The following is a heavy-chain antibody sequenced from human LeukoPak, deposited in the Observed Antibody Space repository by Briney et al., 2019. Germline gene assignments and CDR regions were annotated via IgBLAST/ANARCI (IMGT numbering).Heavy chain of an antibody. CDR3: ARVFRGAVTSNWFDP. D-gene: IGHD4-17*01. CDR2: ISDSGST. Sequence: SETLSLTCTVSGGSITGYYWTWIRQPPGKGLEWIGYISDSGSTNYNPSLKSRVTMPVDSSNTEFSLRLNSVTAADTAVYYCARVFRGAVTSNWFDPWGQGTLVTVSS. J-gene: IGHJ5*02. CDR1: GGSITGYY. V-gene: IGHV4-59*01.